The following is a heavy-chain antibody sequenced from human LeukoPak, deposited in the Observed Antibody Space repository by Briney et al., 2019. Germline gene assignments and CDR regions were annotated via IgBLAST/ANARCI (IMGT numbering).Heavy chain of an antibody. CDR2: FDTEDGET. Sequence: ASVRVSSTVSGYTLTELSTHWVRQAPGKGLEWMGGFDTEDGETIYAQKFQGRVTMTEDTSTDTAYMELSSLRSEDTAVYYCATVVATVTHAFDIWGQGTMVTVSS. CDR3: ATVVATVTHAFDI. J-gene: IGHJ3*02. CDR1: GYTLTELS. D-gene: IGHD4-17*01. V-gene: IGHV1-24*01.